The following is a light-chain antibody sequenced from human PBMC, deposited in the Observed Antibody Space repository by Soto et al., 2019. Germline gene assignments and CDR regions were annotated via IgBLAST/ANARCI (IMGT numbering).Light chain of an antibody. Sequence: QSVLTQPPSASGTPGRRVTISCSGGSSNIGSNSVNWYQQLPGTAPKLLIYSNIQRPSGVPDRFSGSKSGTSASLAISGLQSEDEADYYCAAWDDSLTGRVFGGGTKLTVL. CDR2: SNI. J-gene: IGLJ3*02. CDR3: AAWDDSLTGRV. V-gene: IGLV1-44*01. CDR1: SSNIGSNS.